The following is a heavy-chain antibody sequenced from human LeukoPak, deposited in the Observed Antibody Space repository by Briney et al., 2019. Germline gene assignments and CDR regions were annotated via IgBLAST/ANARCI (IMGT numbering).Heavy chain of an antibody. J-gene: IGHJ4*02. CDR2: ISYDGSNK. Sequence: PGGSLRLSCAASGFTFSSYAMHWVRQAPGKGLEWVAVISYDGSNKYYADSVKGRFTISRDNSKNTLYLQMNSLRAEDTAVYYCARGEDYDFWSGYYCLIDYWGQGTLVTVSS. D-gene: IGHD3-3*01. CDR1: GFTFSSYA. V-gene: IGHV3-30*04. CDR3: ARGEDYDFWSGYYCLIDY.